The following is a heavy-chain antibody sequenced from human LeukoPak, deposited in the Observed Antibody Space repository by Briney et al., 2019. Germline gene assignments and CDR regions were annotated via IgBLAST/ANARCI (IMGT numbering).Heavy chain of an antibody. CDR3: ARVQYCSSSTCYKGHFDI. Sequence: GASVKVSCKASGYTFTNYGISWVRQAPGQGLEWMGWISAYNGNTNYAQKLQGRATMTTDTSTSTAYMELRSLRSDDTAVYYCARVQYCSSSTCYKGHFDIWGQGTMVTVSS. D-gene: IGHD2-2*02. J-gene: IGHJ3*02. CDR2: ISAYNGNT. V-gene: IGHV1-18*01. CDR1: GYTFTNYG.